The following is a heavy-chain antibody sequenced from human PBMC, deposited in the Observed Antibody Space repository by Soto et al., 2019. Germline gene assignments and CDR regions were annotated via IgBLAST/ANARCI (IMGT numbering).Heavy chain of an antibody. CDR1: GGSLSGYY. J-gene: IGHJ4*02. CDR3: ARGMGVGLGEQTALGY. V-gene: IGHV4-34*01. D-gene: IGHD3-16*01. CDR2: INDSGST. Sequence: QVQLQQWGAGLLKPSETLSLTCAVYGGSLSGYYWSWVRQSPGKGLEWIGEINDSGSTNFNPSLRSRVTISRDTSKNQFSPQLSSLTAANTAVYYCARGMGVGLGEQTALGYWGQGTLVTVSS.